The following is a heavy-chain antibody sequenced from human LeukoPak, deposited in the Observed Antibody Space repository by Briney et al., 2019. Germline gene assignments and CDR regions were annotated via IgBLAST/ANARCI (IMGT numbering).Heavy chain of an antibody. V-gene: IGHV3-23*01. CDR3: AKGLAMVRGVIPSFDY. CDR2: ISGSGGST. Sequence: GGSLRLSCAASGFTFSSYAMSWVRQAPGKGLEWVSAISGSGGSTYYADSVKGRFTISRDNSKNTLYLQMNSLRAEDTAVYCCAKGLAMVRGVIPSFDYWGQGTLVTVSS. D-gene: IGHD3-10*01. CDR1: GFTFSSYA. J-gene: IGHJ4*02.